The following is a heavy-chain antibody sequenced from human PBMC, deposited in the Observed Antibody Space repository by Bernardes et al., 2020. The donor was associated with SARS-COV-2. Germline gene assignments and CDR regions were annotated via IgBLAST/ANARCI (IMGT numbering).Heavy chain of an antibody. CDR1: GGTFSSYA. V-gene: IGHV1-69*13. CDR3: ARDGGYSYGYFDY. Sequence: SVKVSCKASGGTFSSYAISWVRQAPGQGLEWMGRIIPIFGTANYAQKFQGRVTITADESTSTAYMELSSLRSEDTAVYYCARDGGYSYGYFDYWGQGTLVTVSS. D-gene: IGHD5-18*01. J-gene: IGHJ4*02. CDR2: IIPIFGTA.